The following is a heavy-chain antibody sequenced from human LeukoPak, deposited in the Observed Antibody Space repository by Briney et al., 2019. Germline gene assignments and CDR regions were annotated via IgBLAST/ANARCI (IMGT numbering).Heavy chain of an antibody. J-gene: IGHJ4*02. V-gene: IGHV1-46*03. CDR2: INPSGGST. CDR1: GYTFTSYY. Sequence: ASVKVSCKASGYTFTSYYMHWVRQAPGQGLEWMGIINPSGGSTSYAQKFQGRVTMTRDTSTSTAYMELSSLRSEDTAVYYCARDRVGFGHRYYYFDYWGQGTLVTVSS. D-gene: IGHD3-10*01. CDR3: ARDRVGFGHRYYYFDY.